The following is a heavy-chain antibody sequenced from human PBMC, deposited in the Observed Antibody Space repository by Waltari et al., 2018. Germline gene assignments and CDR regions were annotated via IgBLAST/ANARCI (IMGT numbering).Heavy chain of an antibody. CDR1: GFILSDAW. CDR3: TTRTWTEMFDI. CDR2: SKSRADGGTA. J-gene: IGHJ3*02. V-gene: IGHV3-15*01. Sequence: EVQLVESGGGFIKPGGSLRLSCAASGFILSDAWMSWVRQAPGKGPEWIGRSKSRADGGTADYAAPVKGRFTISRDDSKNTLYLQMNSLKTEDAAVYYCTTRTWTEMFDIWGQGTMVTVSS. D-gene: IGHD1-1*01.